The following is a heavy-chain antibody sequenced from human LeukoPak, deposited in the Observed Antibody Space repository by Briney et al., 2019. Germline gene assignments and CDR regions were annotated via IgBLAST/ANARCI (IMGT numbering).Heavy chain of an antibody. Sequence: SETLSLTCTVSGGSISSYYWSWIRQPPGKGLEWIGYIYYSGSTNYNPSLKSRVTISVDTSKNQFSLKLSSVTAADTAVYYCAANSADYNTLGSSYKVWGQGTLVTVSS. CDR2: IYYSGST. V-gene: IGHV4-59*08. J-gene: IGHJ4*02. D-gene: IGHD3-10*01. CDR3: AANSADYNTLGSSYKV. CDR1: GGSISSYY.